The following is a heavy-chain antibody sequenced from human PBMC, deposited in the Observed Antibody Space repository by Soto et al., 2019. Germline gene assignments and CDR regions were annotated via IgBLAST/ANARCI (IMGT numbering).Heavy chain of an antibody. J-gene: IGHJ4*02. CDR3: ASQSSAAEYYFDY. D-gene: IGHD6-13*01. Sequence: SETLCLTCAVSGGSISSGGYSWSWIRQPPGKGLEWIGYIYHSGSTYYNPSLKSRVTISVDRSKNQFSLKLSSVTAADTAVYYCASQSSAAEYYFDYWGQGTLVTVSS. V-gene: IGHV4-30-2*01. CDR1: GGSISSGGYS. CDR2: IYHSGST.